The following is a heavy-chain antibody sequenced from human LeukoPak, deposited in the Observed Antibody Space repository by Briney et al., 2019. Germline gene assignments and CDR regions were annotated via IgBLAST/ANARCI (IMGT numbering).Heavy chain of an antibody. D-gene: IGHD3-16*02. J-gene: IGHJ6*03. CDR3: ARVGLVREYYYYYYMDV. CDR1: GYTFTGYY. V-gene: IGHV1-2*02. CDR2: INPNSGGT. Sequence: GASVKVSCKASGYTFTGYYMHWVRQAPGQGLEWMGWINPNSGGTNYAQKLQGRVTMTRDTSISTAYMELSRLRSDDTAVYYCARVGLVREYYYYYYMDVWGKGTTVTVSS.